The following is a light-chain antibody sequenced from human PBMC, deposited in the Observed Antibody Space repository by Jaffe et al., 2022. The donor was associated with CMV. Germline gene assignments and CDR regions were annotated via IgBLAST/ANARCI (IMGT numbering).Light chain of an antibody. V-gene: IGLV3-19*01. CDR1: SLRSYY. CDR3: NSRDSSGDHPWV. J-gene: IGLJ3*02. CDR2: GKN. Sequence: SSELTQDPAVSVALGQTVRITCQGDSLRSYYANWYQQKPGQAPVLVIYGKNNRPSGIPDRFSGSSSGNTGSLTITGAQAEDEADYYCNSRDSSGDHPWVFGGGTKLTVL.